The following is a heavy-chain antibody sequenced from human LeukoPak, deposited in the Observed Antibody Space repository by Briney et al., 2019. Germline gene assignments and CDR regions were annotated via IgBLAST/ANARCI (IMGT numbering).Heavy chain of an antibody. CDR2: IKQDGSEK. Sequence: GSLRLSCAASGFTFSSYWMSWVRQAPGKGLEWVANIKQDGSEKYYVDSVKGRFTISRDNAKNSLYLQMNSLRAEDTAVYYCACRGGSSGWSGGYWGQGTLVTVSS. J-gene: IGHJ4*02. D-gene: IGHD6-19*01. V-gene: IGHV3-7*01. CDR1: GFTFSSYW. CDR3: ACRGGSSGWSGGY.